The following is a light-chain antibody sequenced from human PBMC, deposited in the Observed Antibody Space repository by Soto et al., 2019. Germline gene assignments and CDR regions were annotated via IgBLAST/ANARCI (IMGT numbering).Light chain of an antibody. CDR3: SSYTKSSTLYV. J-gene: IGLJ1*01. CDR1: SSDVGGYNY. Sequence: QSVLTQPASVSASPGQSITISCTGSSSDVGGYNYVSWYQLQPGKAPKLMIYDVTYRPSGVSNRFSASKSGNTASLTISGLQAEDEADYYCSSYTKSSTLYVFGTGTKLTVL. V-gene: IGLV2-14*03. CDR2: DVT.